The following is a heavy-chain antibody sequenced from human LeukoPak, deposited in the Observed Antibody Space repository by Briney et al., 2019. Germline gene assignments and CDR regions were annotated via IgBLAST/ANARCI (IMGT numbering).Heavy chain of an antibody. V-gene: IGHV1-8*01. CDR1: GYTFRSHD. J-gene: IGHJ5*02. CDR3: TRESERNDGWFDP. CDR2: VSPKTGRT. Sequence: ASVLVSCKASGYTFRSHDINWVRQATGQGREWMGWVSPKTGRTGYAQKFQGREYMTTYASLSTAYMELSSLRADDTAVYFCTRESERNDGWFDPWGQGTLVTVSS. D-gene: IGHD1-1*01.